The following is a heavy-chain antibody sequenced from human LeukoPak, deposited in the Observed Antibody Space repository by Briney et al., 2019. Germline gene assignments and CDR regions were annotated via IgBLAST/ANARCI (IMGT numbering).Heavy chain of an antibody. CDR3: ARGYDDYGDYGNYKGDYYYMDV. CDR1: GGSFSGYY. V-gene: IGHV4-34*01. Sequence: SETLSLTCAVYGGSFSGYYWSWIRQPPGKGLEWIGEINHSGSTNYNPSLKSRVTISVDTSKSQFSLKLSSVTAADTAVYYCARGYDDYGDYGNYKGDYYYMDVWGKGTTVTVSS. D-gene: IGHD4-17*01. J-gene: IGHJ6*03. CDR2: INHSGST.